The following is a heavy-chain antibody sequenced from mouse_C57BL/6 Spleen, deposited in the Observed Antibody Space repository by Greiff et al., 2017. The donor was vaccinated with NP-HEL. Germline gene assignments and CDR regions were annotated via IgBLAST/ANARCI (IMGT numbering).Heavy chain of an antibody. V-gene: IGHV1-50*01. CDR1: GYTFTSYW. Sequence: QVQLQQPGAELVKPGASVKLSCKASGYTFTSYWMQWVKQRPGQGLEWIGEIDPSDSYTNYNQKFKGKATLTVDTSSSTAYMQLSSLTSADSAVYYCARRITTVVATLHWYFDVWGTGTTVTVSS. J-gene: IGHJ1*03. D-gene: IGHD1-1*01. CDR3: ARRITTVVATLHWYFDV. CDR2: IDPSDSYT.